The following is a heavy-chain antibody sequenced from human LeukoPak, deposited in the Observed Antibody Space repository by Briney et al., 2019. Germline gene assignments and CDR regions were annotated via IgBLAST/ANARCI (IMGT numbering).Heavy chain of an antibody. Sequence: LQISCKGAGYNFSTYWIGFLRPPCGERLGWVGIIYPGSSDYSSSPSFQGHVTISADKTISTAYLQWMSLKASDAAMYYCARCPTDSSRLFDYWGQGTLITVSS. V-gene: IGHV5-51*01. CDR1: GYNFSTYW. CDR2: IYPGSSDY. J-gene: IGHJ4*02. D-gene: IGHD3-22*01. CDR3: ARCPTDSSRLFDY.